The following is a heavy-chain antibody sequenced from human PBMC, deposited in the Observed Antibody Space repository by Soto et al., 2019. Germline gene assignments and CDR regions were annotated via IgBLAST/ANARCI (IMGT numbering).Heavy chain of an antibody. CDR2: ISGSGGST. CDR3: AKGDWLAYYYGMDV. J-gene: IGHJ6*02. V-gene: IGHV3-23*01. Sequence: EVQLLESGGGLVQPGGSLRLSCAASGFTFSSYAMSWVRQAPGKGLEWVSAISGSGGSTYYADSVKGRFTISRDNSKNTLYWQMNSRRAEDTAVYYCAKGDWLAYYYGMDVRGQGTTVTVSS. CDR1: GFTFSSYA. D-gene: IGHD6-19*01.